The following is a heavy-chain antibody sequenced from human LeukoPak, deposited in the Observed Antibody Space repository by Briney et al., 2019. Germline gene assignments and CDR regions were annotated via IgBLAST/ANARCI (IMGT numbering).Heavy chain of an antibody. J-gene: IGHJ6*02. D-gene: IGHD2-8*01. CDR1: GFTFSDYY. CDR3: ARDRHCVNGVCHSPAGMDV. CDR2: ISSSGSTI. Sequence: GGSLRLSCAASGFTFSDYYMSWIRQAPGKGLEWVSYISSSGSTIYYADSVKGRFTISRDNAKNSLYLQMNSLRAEDTAVYYCARDRHCVNGVCHSPAGMDVWGQGTTVTVSS. V-gene: IGHV3-11*01.